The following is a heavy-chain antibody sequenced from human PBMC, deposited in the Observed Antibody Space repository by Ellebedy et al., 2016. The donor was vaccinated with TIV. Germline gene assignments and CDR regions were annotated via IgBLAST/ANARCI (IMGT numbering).Heavy chain of an antibody. J-gene: IGHJ2*01. D-gene: IGHD7-27*01. Sequence: SETLSLXCTVSGGSISSYYWSWIRQPPGKGLEWIGYIYYSGSTNYNPSLKSRVTISVDTSKNQFSLKLSSVTAEDTAVYYCARGGNWVYWYFDLWGRGTLVTVSS. V-gene: IGHV4-59*01. CDR1: GGSISSYY. CDR2: IYYSGST. CDR3: ARGGNWVYWYFDL.